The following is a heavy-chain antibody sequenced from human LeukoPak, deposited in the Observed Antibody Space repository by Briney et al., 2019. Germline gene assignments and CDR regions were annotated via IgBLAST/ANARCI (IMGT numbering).Heavy chain of an antibody. CDR3: AKGKRGYSYGYFDY. CDR2: IYYSGST. CDR1: YDSISSSSYY. V-gene: IGHV4-39*01. Sequence: SETLSLTCTVSYDSISSSSYYWGWIRQPPGKGLEWIGSIYYSGSTYDNPSLKSRVTISVDTSKNQFSLKLSFVTAADTAVYYCAKGKRGYSYGYFDYWGQGTLVTVSS. J-gene: IGHJ4*02. D-gene: IGHD5-18*01.